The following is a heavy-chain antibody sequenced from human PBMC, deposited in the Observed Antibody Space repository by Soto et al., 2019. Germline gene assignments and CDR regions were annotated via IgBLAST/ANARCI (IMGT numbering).Heavy chain of an antibody. CDR2: ISSSSSYI. D-gene: IGHD6-13*01. CDR3: ARTPITGYSSSWYSRHYYGMDV. CDR1: GLTFSSYS. J-gene: IGHJ6*02. V-gene: IGHV3-21*01. Sequence: GGSLRLSCAASGLTFSSYSMNWVGQAAGKGLDWVSSISSSSSYIYYADSVKGRFTISRDNAKNSLYLQMNSLRAEDTAVYYCARTPITGYSSSWYSRHYYGMDVWGQGTTVTV.